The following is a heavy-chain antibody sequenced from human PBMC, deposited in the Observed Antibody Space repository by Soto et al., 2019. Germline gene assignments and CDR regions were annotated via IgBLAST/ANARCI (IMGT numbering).Heavy chain of an antibody. D-gene: IGHD2-2*01. CDR3: ARGRKDIVLVPAAMAYYGMDV. V-gene: IGHV1-8*02. CDR1: GYTFTSYY. J-gene: IGHJ6*02. CDR2: MNPNSGNT. Sequence: ASVKVSCKASGYTFTSYYMHWVRQATGQGLEWMGWMNPNSGNTGYAQKFQGRVTMTRNTSISTAYMELSSLRSEDTAVYYCARGRKDIVLVPAAMAYYGMDVWGQGTTVTVSS.